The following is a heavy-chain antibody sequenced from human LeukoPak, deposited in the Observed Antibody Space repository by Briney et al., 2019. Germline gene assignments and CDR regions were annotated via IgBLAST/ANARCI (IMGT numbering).Heavy chain of an antibody. CDR2: IYTSGST. J-gene: IGHJ6*03. Sequence: PSETLSLTCTVSGASISSYYWSWIRQPPGKGLEWIAYIYTSGSTNYNPSLKSRVTISVDTSKNQFSLNLSSVTAADTAVYYCARLPDTYYYYYVDVWGKGTTVTVAS. D-gene: IGHD5-18*01. CDR1: GASISSYY. CDR3: ARLPDTYYYYYVDV. V-gene: IGHV4-4*09.